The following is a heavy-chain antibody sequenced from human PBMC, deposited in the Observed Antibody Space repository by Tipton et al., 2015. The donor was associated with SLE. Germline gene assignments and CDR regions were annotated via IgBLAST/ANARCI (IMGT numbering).Heavy chain of an antibody. Sequence: QLVQSGAEVKKPGESLKISCKGSGYSFTSYWIGWVRQMPGKGLEWMGIIYPGDSDTRYSPSFQGQVTIAADKSISTAYLQWSSLKASDTAMYYCARQEMNWNDEWVTFDISGQGTMVTVSS. CDR2: IYPGDSDT. D-gene: IGHD1-1*01. V-gene: IGHV5-51*01. J-gene: IGHJ3*02. CDR3: ARQEMNWNDEWVTFDI. CDR1: GYSFTSYW.